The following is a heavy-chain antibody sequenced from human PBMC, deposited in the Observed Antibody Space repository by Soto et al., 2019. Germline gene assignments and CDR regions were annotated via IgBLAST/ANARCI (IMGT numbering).Heavy chain of an antibody. Sequence: QVQLVQSGAEVKKPGSSVKVSCKASGGTFSSYAISWVRQAPGQGLEWMGGIIPIFGTANYAQKFQGRVTITADESTSTAYMELSSLRSEDTAVYYCAREVTIFGVVTPLYYYYGMDVWGQGTTFTVSS. V-gene: IGHV1-69*01. CDR3: AREVTIFGVVTPLYYYYGMDV. D-gene: IGHD3-3*01. CDR1: GGTFSSYA. J-gene: IGHJ6*02. CDR2: IIPIFGTA.